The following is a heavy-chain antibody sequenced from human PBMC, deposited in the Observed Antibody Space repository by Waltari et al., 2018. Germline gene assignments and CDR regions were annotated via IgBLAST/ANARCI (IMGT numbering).Heavy chain of an antibody. Sequence: QLQLQESGPGLVKPSETLSLTCTVPGGSISSSSSYWDRTRQPPGKGLERIGSVYYSGSTYYNPSFKSRFTISVDTSKNQFSLKLSSVTAADTAVYYCARHGSGSYFSWFDPWGQGTLVTVSS. D-gene: IGHD3-10*01. CDR1: GGSISSSSSY. CDR2: VYYSGST. V-gene: IGHV4-39*01. J-gene: IGHJ5*02. CDR3: ARHGSGSYFSWFDP.